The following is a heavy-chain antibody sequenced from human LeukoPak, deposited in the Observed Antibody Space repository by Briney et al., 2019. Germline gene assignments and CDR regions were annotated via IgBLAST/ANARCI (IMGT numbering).Heavy chain of an antibody. CDR3: AKPGGGKHYMAV. CDR2: ISGSGGST. D-gene: IGHD3-16*01. J-gene: IGHJ6*03. V-gene: IGHV3-23*01. CDR1: GFTFSSYG. Sequence: GGSLRLSCAASGFTFSSYGMSWVRQAPGKGLEWVSAISGSGGSTYYADSVKGRFTISRDNSKNTLYLQMNSLRDEDTAVYYCAKPGGGKHYMAVWGKGTTVTISS.